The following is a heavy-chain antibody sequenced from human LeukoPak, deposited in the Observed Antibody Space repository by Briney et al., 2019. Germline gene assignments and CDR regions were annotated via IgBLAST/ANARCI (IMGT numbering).Heavy chain of an antibody. J-gene: IGHJ6*03. Sequence: GASVKVSCKASGYTFTGFYMHWVRQAPGQGLEWMGWINPNSGGTNYAQKFQGRVTMTRDTSISTAYMELSRLRSDDTAVYCCARGYGSGSYYAYYYYMDVWGKGTTVTVSS. CDR3: ARGYGSGSYYAYYYYMDV. D-gene: IGHD3-10*01. CDR2: INPNSGGT. CDR1: GYTFTGFY. V-gene: IGHV1-2*02.